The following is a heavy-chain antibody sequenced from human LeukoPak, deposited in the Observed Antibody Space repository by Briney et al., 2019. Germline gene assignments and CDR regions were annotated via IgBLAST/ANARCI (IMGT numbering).Heavy chain of an antibody. CDR2: IYYSGST. D-gene: IGHD4-17*01. CDR3: ARHTDYGDYGNWFDP. J-gene: IGHJ5*02. CDR1: GGSISSSSYY. V-gene: IGHV4-39*01. Sequence: PSETLPLTCTVSGGSISSSSYYWGWIRQPPGKGLEWIGSIYYSGSTYYNPSLKSRVTISVDTSKNQFSLKLSSVTAADTAVYYCARHTDYGDYGNWFDPWGQGTLVTVSS.